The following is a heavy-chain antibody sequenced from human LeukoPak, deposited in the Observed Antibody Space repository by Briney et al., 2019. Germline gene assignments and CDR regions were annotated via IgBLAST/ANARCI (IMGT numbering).Heavy chain of an antibody. CDR3: ARAYSGYGGYFDY. Sequence: ASVKVSCKASGYTFSSYYLHWVRQAPGRGLEWTGIINPDGGSTTYAQKIQGRVTMTRDMSTSTVYMEVSSLRSEDTAVYYCARAYSGYGGYFDYWGQGTLVTVSS. CDR2: INPDGGST. CDR1: GYTFSSYY. D-gene: IGHD5-12*01. V-gene: IGHV1-46*01. J-gene: IGHJ4*02.